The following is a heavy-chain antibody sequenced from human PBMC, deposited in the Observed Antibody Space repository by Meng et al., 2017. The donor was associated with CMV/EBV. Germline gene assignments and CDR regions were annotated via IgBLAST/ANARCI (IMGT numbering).Heavy chain of an antibody. CDR1: GFTFSSYE. CDR3: ARDPYKEDSHYYYGIDV. J-gene: IGHJ6*02. V-gene: IGHV3-48*03. D-gene: IGHD5-24*01. CDR2: ISSSGSTI. Sequence: GESLKISCAASGFTFSSYEMNWVRQAPGKGLEWVSYISSSGSTIYYADSVKGRFTISRDNAKNSLYLQMNSLRAEDTAVYYCARDPYKEDSHYYYGIDVWGQGTTVTVSS.